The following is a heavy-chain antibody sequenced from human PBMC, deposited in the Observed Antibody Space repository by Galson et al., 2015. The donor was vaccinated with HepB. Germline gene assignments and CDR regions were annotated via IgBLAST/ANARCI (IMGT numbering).Heavy chain of an antibody. J-gene: IGHJ1*01. CDR2: INAGNGNT. V-gene: IGHV1-3*01. Sequence: SVKVSCKASGYTFTSYAMHWVRQAPGQRLEWMGWINAGNGNTKYSQKFQGRVTITRDTSASTAYMELSSLRSEDTAVYYCARGGDQWLVQGYFQHWGQGTLVTVSS. CDR3: ARGGDQWLVQGYFQH. D-gene: IGHD6-19*01. CDR1: GYTFTSYA.